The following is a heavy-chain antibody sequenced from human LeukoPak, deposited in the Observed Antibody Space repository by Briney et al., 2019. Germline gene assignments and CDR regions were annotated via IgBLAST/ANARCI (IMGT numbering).Heavy chain of an antibody. CDR1: GYSISSGYY. D-gene: IGHD3-10*01. J-gene: IGHJ4*02. CDR2: IYHSGRT. V-gene: IGHV4-38-2*02. CDR3: ARASMVRGVID. Sequence: SETLSLTCTVSGYSISSGYYWGWIRQPPGKGLEWIGSIYHSGRTFYNPSLKSRVTISVDTSKNQFSLKLSSVTAADTAVYYCARASMVRGVIDWGQGTLVTVSS.